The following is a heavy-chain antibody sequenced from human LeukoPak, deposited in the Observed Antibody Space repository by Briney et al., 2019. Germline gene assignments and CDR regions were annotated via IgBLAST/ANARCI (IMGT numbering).Heavy chain of an antibody. D-gene: IGHD3-22*01. CDR1: GGSFSGYY. CDR2: INHSGST. CDR3: ARGSVYDYDDSRYYQGPFDY. V-gene: IGHV4-34*01. Sequence: PSETLSLTCAVYGGSFSGYYWSWIRQPPGKGLEWIGEINHSGSTNYNPSLKSRVTISVDTSKNQFSLKLSSVTAADTAVYYCARGSVYDYDDSRYYQGPFDYWGQGTLVTVSS. J-gene: IGHJ4*02.